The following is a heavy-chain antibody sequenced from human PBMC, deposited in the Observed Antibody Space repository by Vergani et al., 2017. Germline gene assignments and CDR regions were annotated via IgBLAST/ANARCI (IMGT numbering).Heavy chain of an antibody. D-gene: IGHD4-17*01. CDR1: GFTVSSNY. Sequence: EVQLVESGGGLVQPGGSLRLSCAASGFTVSSNYMSWVRQAPGKGLEWVSVIYSGGSTYYADSVKGRFTISRDNSKNTLYLQMNSLRAEDTAVYYCAKDMNGDYEGQYFQHWGQGTLVTVSS. V-gene: IGHV3-66*02. J-gene: IGHJ1*01. CDR2: IYSGGST. CDR3: AKDMNGDYEGQYFQH.